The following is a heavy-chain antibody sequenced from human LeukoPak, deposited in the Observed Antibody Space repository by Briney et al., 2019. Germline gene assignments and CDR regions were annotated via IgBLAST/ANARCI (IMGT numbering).Heavy chain of an antibody. V-gene: IGHV3-30*18. CDR2: ISYDGGSK. CDR3: AKDMTPLRPSSWYYFDH. D-gene: IGHD6-13*01. Sequence: PGGSLRLSCAASGFTFSSYGMHWVRQAPGKGLEWVAVISYDGGSKYYADSVKGRFTISRDISKDTLYLQMNSLRVEDTAVYYCAKDMTPLRPSSWYYFDHWGQGTLVTVSS. CDR1: GFTFSSYG. J-gene: IGHJ4*02.